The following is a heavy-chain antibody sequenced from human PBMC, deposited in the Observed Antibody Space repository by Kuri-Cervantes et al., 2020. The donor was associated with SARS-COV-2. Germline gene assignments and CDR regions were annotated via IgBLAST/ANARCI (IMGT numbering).Heavy chain of an antibody. J-gene: IGHJ3*02. V-gene: IGHV3-11*04. D-gene: IGHD6-6*01. Sequence: GGSLRLSCTASGFIFSDYYMTWIRQAPGKGLEWVSNIGPSGTTKYYADSVKGRFTISRDNAKNSPYLQMNSLRAEDTAVYYCARDGGGYSSSSVVAFDIWGQGTMVTVSS. CDR2: IGPSGTTK. CDR3: ARDGGGYSSSSVVAFDI. CDR1: GFIFSDYY.